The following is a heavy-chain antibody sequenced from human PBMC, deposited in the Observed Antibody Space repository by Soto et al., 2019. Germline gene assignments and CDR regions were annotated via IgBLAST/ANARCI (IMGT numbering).Heavy chain of an antibody. V-gene: IGHV4-59*01. J-gene: IGHJ4*02. Sequence: QVQLQESGPGLVKPSETLSLTCTVSGGSISTYYWSWIRQPPGKGLEWIGYIYYSGGTNYNPSLKSRVTISVDTSKNQFSLKLTSVTAADTAVYYCARDEDAFDYWGLGTLVTVSS. CDR1: GGSISTYY. CDR2: IYYSGGT. CDR3: ARDEDAFDY.